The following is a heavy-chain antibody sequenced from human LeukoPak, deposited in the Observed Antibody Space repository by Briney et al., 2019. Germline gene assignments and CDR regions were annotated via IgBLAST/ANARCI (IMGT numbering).Heavy chain of an antibody. Sequence: ASVKVSCKASGFTFTGYYMHWVRQAPGQGLEWMGWINTKSGGTNYAQKFQGRVTLTRDMSITTAYMELRSLTSDDTAVYYCARPLSEGDYWGQGTLVTVSS. CDR2: INTKSGGT. CDR1: GFTFTGYY. J-gene: IGHJ4*02. CDR3: ARPLSEGDY. V-gene: IGHV1-2*02.